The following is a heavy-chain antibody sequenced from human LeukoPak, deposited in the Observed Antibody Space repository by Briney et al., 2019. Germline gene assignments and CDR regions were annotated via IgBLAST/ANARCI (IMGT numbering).Heavy chain of an antibody. CDR3: ARGPCSSTSCYDYYYYMDV. V-gene: IGHV3-33*01. CDR2: IWYDGSNK. J-gene: IGHJ6*03. Sequence: GGSLRLSCAASGFTFSSYGMHWVRQAPGKGLEWVEVIWYDGSNKYYADSVKGRFTISRDNSKNTLYLQMNSLRAEDTAVYYCARGPCSSTSCYDYYYYMDVWGKGTTVTVSS. D-gene: IGHD2-2*01. CDR1: GFTFSSYG.